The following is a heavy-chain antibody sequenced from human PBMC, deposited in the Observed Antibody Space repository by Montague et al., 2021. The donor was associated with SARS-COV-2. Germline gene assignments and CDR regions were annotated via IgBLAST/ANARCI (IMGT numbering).Heavy chain of an antibody. D-gene: IGHD5-12*01. J-gene: IGHJ6*02. Sequence: SETLSLTCTASGASVRTYYWSWIRQSAGKKLEWMGRLYTSGSTYYNPSFKSRVTMSLDTSKNLFSLNLSSMTAADTAVYYCARDGADYSFAYYHEMDVWGQGIAVTVSS. CDR1: GASVRTYY. CDR2: LYTSGST. V-gene: IGHV4-4*07. CDR3: ARDGADYSFAYYHEMDV.